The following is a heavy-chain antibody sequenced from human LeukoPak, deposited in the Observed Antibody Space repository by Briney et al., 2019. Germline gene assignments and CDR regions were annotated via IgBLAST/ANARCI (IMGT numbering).Heavy chain of an antibody. D-gene: IGHD6-19*01. Sequence: HPGGSLRLSCEASGFASSFFAMSWLRQAPGKGLEWVSTINANSGTRSYAASVRGRFTISRDNSKNTLYLQLNTLRADDTAVYYCAKPISGGLAVTADWFAPWGQGTLVVVSS. CDR2: INANSGTR. CDR1: GFASSFFA. J-gene: IGHJ5*01. CDR3: AKPISGGLAVTADWFAP. V-gene: IGHV3-23*01.